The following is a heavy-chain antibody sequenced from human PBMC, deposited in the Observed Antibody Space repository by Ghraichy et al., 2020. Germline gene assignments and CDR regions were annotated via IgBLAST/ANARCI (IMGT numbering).Heavy chain of an antibody. CDR3: ATASHDKGDFDR. J-gene: IGHJ3*02. CDR2: IYYSGNT. D-gene: IGHD3-9*01. CDR1: GDSMNTYY. V-gene: IGHV4-59*01. Sequence: SETLSLTCTVSGDSMNTYYWSWIRQPPGRGLEWIGYIYYSGNTKYNPSLKSRVTISVDTSKNQFSLRLSSVTAADTAVYYCATASHDKGDFDRWGQGTMVTVSS.